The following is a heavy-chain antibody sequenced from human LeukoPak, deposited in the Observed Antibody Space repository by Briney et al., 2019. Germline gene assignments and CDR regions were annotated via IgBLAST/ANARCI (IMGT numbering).Heavy chain of an antibody. CDR1: GGSVSSGSYY. D-gene: IGHD2-2*01. J-gene: IGHJ2*01. V-gene: IGHV4-61*01. CDR3: ARGDCSSTSCYVWYFDL. CDR2: IYYSGST. Sequence: SETLSLTCTVSGGSVSSGSYYWSWIRRPPGKGLEWIGYIYYSGSTNYNPSLKSRVTISVDTSKNQFSLKLSSVTAADTAVYYCARGDCSSTSCYVWYFDLWGRGTLVTVSS.